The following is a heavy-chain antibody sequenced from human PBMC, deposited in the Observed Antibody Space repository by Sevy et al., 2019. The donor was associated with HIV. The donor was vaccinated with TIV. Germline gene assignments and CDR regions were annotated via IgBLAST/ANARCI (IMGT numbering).Heavy chain of an antibody. Sequence: GGSLRLSCAASGFTFSSYWMSWVRQAPGKGLEWVANIKQDGSEKYYVDSVKGRFTISRDNAKNSLYLQMNGLRAEDTAVYYCARGSPSYYDILTGYMYWGQGTLVTVSS. J-gene: IGHJ4*02. CDR3: ARGSPSYYDILTGYMY. CDR2: IKQDGSEK. D-gene: IGHD3-9*01. CDR1: GFTFSSYW. V-gene: IGHV3-7*01.